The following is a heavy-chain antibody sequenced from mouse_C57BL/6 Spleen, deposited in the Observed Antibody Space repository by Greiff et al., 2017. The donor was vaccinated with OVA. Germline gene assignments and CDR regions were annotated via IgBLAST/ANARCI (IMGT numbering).Heavy chain of an antibody. D-gene: IGHD2-2*01. J-gene: IGHJ1*03. Sequence: DVQLQESGAELVRPGASVKLSCTASGFNIKDYYMHWVKQRPEQGLEWIGRIDPEDGDTEYAPKFQGKATMTADTSSNTAYLQLSSLTSEDTAVYYCTTFYGYDNWYFDVWGTGTTVTVSS. CDR2: IDPEDGDT. CDR1: GFNIKDYY. CDR3: TTFYGYDNWYFDV. V-gene: IGHV14-1*01.